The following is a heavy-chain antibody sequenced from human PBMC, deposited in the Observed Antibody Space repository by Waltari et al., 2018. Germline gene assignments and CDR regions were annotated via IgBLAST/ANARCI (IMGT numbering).Heavy chain of an antibody. D-gene: IGHD3-22*01. V-gene: IGHV3-30*18. Sequence: SYDMHWVRQAPGKGLEWVAVISYDGSNKYYADSVKGRFTISRDNSKNTLYLQMNSLRAEDTAVYYCAKEGGRYYDSSSYYRSYGMDVWGQGTTVTVSS. CDR1: SYD. CDR2: ISYDGSNK. J-gene: IGHJ6*02. CDR3: AKEGGRYYDSSSYYRSYGMDV.